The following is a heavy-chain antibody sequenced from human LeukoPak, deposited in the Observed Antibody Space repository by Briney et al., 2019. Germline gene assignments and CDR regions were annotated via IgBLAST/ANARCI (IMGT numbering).Heavy chain of an antibody. CDR2: INHSGST. Sequence: SETLSLTCAVYGGSFSGYYWSRIRQPPGKGLEWIGEINHSGSTNYNPSLKSRVTMSVDTSRNQFSLKLSSVTAADTAVYYCARARGAEAIDYWGQGTRVTVSS. D-gene: IGHD6-25*01. CDR1: GGSFSGYY. CDR3: ARARGAEAIDY. V-gene: IGHV4-34*01. J-gene: IGHJ4*02.